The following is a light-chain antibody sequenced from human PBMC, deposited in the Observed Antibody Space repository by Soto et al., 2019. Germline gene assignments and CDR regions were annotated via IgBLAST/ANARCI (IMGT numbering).Light chain of an antibody. CDR3: QQYGSSGT. CDR2: GAS. CDR1: QSVGSD. J-gene: IGKJ1*01. Sequence: EIVMTQTPATLSVSPGERATLSFRASQSVGSDLAWYQQKPGQAPRLLIYGASNRATGIPDRFSGSGPGTDLTLTISRLEPEDFAVYYCQQYGSSGTFGQGTKVDI. V-gene: IGKV3-20*01.